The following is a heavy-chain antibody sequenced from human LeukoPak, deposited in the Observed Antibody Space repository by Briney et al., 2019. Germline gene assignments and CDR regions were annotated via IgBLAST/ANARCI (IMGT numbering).Heavy chain of an antibody. V-gene: IGHV1-24*01. CDR1: GYTLTELS. CDR3: ARGVYDSSGYPYFDY. J-gene: IGHJ4*02. Sequence: GASVNVSCKVSGYTLTELSMHWVRQAPGKGLEWMGGFDPEDGETIYAQKFQGRVTMTEDTSTDTAYMELSSLRSEDTAVYYCARGVYDSSGYPYFDYWGQGTLVTVSS. CDR2: FDPEDGET. D-gene: IGHD3-22*01.